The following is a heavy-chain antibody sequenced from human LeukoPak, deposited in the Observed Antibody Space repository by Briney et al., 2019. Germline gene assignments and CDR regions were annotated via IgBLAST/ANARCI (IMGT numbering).Heavy chain of an antibody. CDR1: GFTFSNYA. V-gene: IGHV3-23*01. CDR2: ISASGDST. J-gene: IGHJ4*02. D-gene: IGHD3-3*01. CDR3: ARALSGHYNFDF. Sequence: PGGSLRLSCAASGFTFSNYAMNWVREAPGKGLEWVSTISASGDSTYYADSVKGRFNIPRDNSKNTLYLQMNTLRADVTAIFYCARALSGHYNFDFWGEGALVTVSS.